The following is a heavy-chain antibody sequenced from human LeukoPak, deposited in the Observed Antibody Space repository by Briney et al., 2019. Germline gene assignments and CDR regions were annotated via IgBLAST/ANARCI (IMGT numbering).Heavy chain of an antibody. CDR3: AKDRYYDSSRANFDY. CDR1: GFTFSSYA. D-gene: IGHD3-22*01. Sequence: PGGSLRLSCAASGFTFSSYAMSWVRQAPGKGLGWVSAISGSGGSTYYADSVKGRFTISRDNSKNTLYLQMNSLRAEDTAVYYCAKDRYYDSSRANFDYWGQGTLVTVSS. J-gene: IGHJ4*02. V-gene: IGHV3-23*01. CDR2: ISGSGGST.